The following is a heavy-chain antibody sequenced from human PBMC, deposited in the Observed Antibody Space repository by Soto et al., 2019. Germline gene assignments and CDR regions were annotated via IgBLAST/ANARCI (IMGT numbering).Heavy chain of an antibody. V-gene: IGHV3-23*01. D-gene: IGHD1-26*01. J-gene: IGHJ4*01. Sequence: EVQLLESGGGFVQPGGSLRLSCAASGFTFSTFAMNWVRQAPGKGLEWVSGITGGSGFTFYADSVKGRFTISRDDYENTLFLQMISLRAEDTANCYPAKAGHTNYIDVWGQGTLVTVSS. CDR2: ITGGSGFT. CDR1: GFTFSTFA. CDR3: AKAGHTNYIDV.